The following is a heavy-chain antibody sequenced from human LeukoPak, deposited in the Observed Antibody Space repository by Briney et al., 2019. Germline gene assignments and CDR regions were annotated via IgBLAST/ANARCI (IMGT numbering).Heavy chain of an antibody. V-gene: IGHV1-2*02. CDR2: INPNSGDS. D-gene: IGHD3-22*01. J-gene: IGHJ1*01. Sequence: ASVKVSCKASGYTFAGYYLHWVRQAPGQGLEWMGWINPNSGDSNYAQIFQGRVTMTRDTSIITAYMELSRLRSDDTAVYFCARGYYDSSNYEYFQHWGQGTLVTVSS. CDR1: GYTFAGYY. CDR3: ARGYYDSSNYEYFQH.